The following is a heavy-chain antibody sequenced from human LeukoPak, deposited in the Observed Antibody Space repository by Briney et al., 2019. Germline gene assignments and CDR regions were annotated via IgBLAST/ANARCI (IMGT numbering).Heavy chain of an antibody. CDR3: TRDRGAYNLYDY. Sequence: GGSLRLSCTASGFTFGDHAMSWIRQAPGKGLEWVGFIRSKAYGETADYAASVKGRFTISRDDSKAIAYLQMNSLKTEDTAVYHCTRDRGAYNLYDYWGQGTLVTVSS. CDR2: IRSKAYGETA. J-gene: IGHJ4*02. V-gene: IGHV3-49*03. CDR1: GFTFGDHA. D-gene: IGHD1-1*01.